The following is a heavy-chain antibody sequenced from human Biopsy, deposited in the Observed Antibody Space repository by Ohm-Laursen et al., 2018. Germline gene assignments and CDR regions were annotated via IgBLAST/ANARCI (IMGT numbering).Heavy chain of an antibody. CDR2: ISSSGSFI. V-gene: IGHV3-21*04. D-gene: IGHD3-22*01. Sequence: SLRLSCTASGFTFSPYSMNWVRQAPGQGLEWVSSISSSGSFIYFADSVKGRFTISRDNGENSLYLQMNSLRPEDTALYYCTKNTQWEGSGYLDAFHIWGHGAMVTVSS. CDR3: TKNTQWEGSGYLDAFHI. CDR1: GFTFSPYS. J-gene: IGHJ3*02.